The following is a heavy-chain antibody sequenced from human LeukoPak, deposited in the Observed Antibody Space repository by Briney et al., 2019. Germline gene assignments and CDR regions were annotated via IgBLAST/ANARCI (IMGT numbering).Heavy chain of an antibody. Sequence: ASMKVSCKASGYTFTAYYLHWLRQAPGQGLQWMGWINPNSGDTNYAQRFQGRVTMTRDMSTSTVYMELSSLRSEDTAVYYCARDFNPRSGWYGRDFYYYYMDVWGKGTTVTVSS. V-gene: IGHV1-2*02. CDR1: GYTFTAYY. CDR3: ARDFNPRSGWYGRDFYYYYMDV. J-gene: IGHJ6*03. D-gene: IGHD6-19*01. CDR2: INPNSGDT.